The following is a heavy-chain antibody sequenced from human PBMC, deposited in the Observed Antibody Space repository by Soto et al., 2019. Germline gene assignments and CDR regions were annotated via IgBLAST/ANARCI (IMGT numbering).Heavy chain of an antibody. V-gene: IGHV4-34*01. Sequence: SETLSLTCAVYGGSFSGYYWSWIRQPPGKGLEWIGEINHSGSTNYNPSLKSRVTISVDTSKNQFSLKLSSVTAADTAVYYCAWSAFYYYYMDVWGKGTTVTVSS. J-gene: IGHJ6*03. CDR3: AWSAFYYYYMDV. CDR1: GGSFSGYY. D-gene: IGHD2-15*01. CDR2: INHSGST.